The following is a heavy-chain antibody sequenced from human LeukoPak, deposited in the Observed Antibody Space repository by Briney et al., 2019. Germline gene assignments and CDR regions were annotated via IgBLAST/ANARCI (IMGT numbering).Heavy chain of an antibody. D-gene: IGHD3-22*01. Sequence: PSETLSPTCAVYGGSFSGYYWSWIRQPPGKGLEWIGEINHSGSTNYNPSLKSRVTISVDTSKNQFSLKLSSVTAADTAVYYCARGGPRYYYDSSGYYKYFQHWGQGTLVTVSS. V-gene: IGHV4-34*01. CDR1: GGSFSGYY. CDR2: INHSGST. CDR3: ARGGPRYYYDSSGYYKYFQH. J-gene: IGHJ1*01.